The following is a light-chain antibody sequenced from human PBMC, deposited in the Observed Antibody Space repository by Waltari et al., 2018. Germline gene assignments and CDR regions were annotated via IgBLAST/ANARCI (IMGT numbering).Light chain of an antibody. CDR1: LSILHSSENKNY. Sequence: DTVMTQSPDSLSVSLGERATINCKSSLSILHSSENKNYLGWYQQKSGQSPKLLIYGASTRESGVPDRFSGSGSGTDFTLTISSLQAEDVAVYYCQQYYSTPFTFGPGTKVDIK. V-gene: IGKV4-1*01. J-gene: IGKJ3*01. CDR3: QQYYSTPFT. CDR2: GAS.